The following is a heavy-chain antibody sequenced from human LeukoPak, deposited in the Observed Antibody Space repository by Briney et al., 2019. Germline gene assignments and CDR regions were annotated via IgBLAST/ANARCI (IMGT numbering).Heavy chain of an antibody. D-gene: IGHD6-25*01. J-gene: IGHJ5*02. CDR2: INPNSGGT. V-gene: IGHV1-2*02. CDR3: ARAAARKHQNWFDP. Sequence: ASVKVSCKASGYTFTCYYMHWVRQAPGQGLEWMGWINPNSGGTNYAQKFQGRVTMTRDTSISTAYMELSRLRSDDTAVYYCARAAARKHQNWFDPWGRGTLVTVSS. CDR1: GYTFTCYY.